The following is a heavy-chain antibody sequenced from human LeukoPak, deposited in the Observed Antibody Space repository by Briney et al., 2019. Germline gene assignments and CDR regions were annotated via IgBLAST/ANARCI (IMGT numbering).Heavy chain of an antibody. CDR2: INTNTGNP. D-gene: IGHD2-8*01. CDR1: GYTFTSYA. Sequence: ASVKVSCKASGYTFTSYAMNWVRQAPGQGLEWMGWINTNTGNPTYAQGFTGRFVFSLDTSVSTAYLQISSLKAEDTAVYYCARELLLYLNNWFDPWGQGTLVTVSS. CDR3: ARELLLYLNNWFDP. J-gene: IGHJ5*02. V-gene: IGHV7-4-1*02.